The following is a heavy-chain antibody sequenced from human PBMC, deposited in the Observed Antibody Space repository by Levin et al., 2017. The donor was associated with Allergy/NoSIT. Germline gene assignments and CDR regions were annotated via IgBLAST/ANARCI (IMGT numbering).Heavy chain of an antibody. CDR2: ISASGSPT. CDR3: ARGLFDF. J-gene: IGHJ4*02. Sequence: GSLKISCSVSGFTFAIYGMNWVRQAPGKRLEWVSHISASGSPTYYADPVRGRFTISRDNAKQSLYLQMTSLRVEDTAVYYCARGLFDFWGQGALVTVSS. V-gene: IGHV3-48*04. D-gene: IGHD5-12*01. CDR1: GFTFAIYG.